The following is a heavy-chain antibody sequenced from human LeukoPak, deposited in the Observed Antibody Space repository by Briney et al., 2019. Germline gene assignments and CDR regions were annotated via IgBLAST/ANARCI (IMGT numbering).Heavy chain of an antibody. D-gene: IGHD3-10*01. V-gene: IGHV4-59*08. Sequence: SSETLSLTCTVSGVSVSSYCWSWIRQPPGKGLDWIGYSYYSGTTNYNPSLKSRVTISVDTSKNQFSLKLNSVTAADTAVYYCARHYGPWGQGTLVTVSS. CDR3: ARHYGP. CDR1: GVSVSSYC. J-gene: IGHJ5*02. CDR2: SYYSGTT.